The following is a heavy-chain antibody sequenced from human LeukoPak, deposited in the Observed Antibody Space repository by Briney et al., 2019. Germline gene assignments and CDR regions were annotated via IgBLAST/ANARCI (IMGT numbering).Heavy chain of an antibody. CDR1: GYSISSGYY. Sequence: PSETLSFTCAVSGYSISSGYYWGWIRQPPGKGLEWIGSIYHSGSTYYNPSLKSRVTISVDTSKNQFSLKLSSVTAADTAVYYCASDWGLRYFDYWGQGTLVTVSS. V-gene: IGHV4-38-2*01. J-gene: IGHJ4*02. CDR3: ASDWGLRYFDY. D-gene: IGHD5-12*01. CDR2: IYHSGST.